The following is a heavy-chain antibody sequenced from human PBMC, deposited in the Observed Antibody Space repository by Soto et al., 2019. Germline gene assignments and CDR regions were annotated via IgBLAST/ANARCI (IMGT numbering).Heavy chain of an antibody. CDR2: IYHSGST. Sequence: PSETLSLTCAVSGYSISSGYYWGWIRQPPGKGLDWIGSIYHSGSTYYNPSLKSRVTISVDTSKNQCSLKLSSVTAADTAVYYCARDQSYDILTGWGRYYYYGMDVWGQGTTVTV. V-gene: IGHV4-38-2*02. D-gene: IGHD3-9*01. CDR1: GYSISSGYY. CDR3: ARDQSYDILTGWGRYYYYGMDV. J-gene: IGHJ6*02.